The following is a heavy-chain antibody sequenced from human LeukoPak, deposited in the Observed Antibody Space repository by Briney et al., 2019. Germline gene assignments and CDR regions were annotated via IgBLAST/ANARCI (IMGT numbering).Heavy chain of an antibody. Sequence: SLRLSCAASGFTFSSYAMSWVRQAPGKGLEWVSAISGSGGSTYYADSVKGRFTISRDNSKNTLYPQMNSLRAEDTAVYYCAKVPYDSSGYYSTLYFDYWGQGTLVTVSS. CDR3: AKVPYDSSGYYSTLYFDY. CDR1: GFTFSSYA. V-gene: IGHV3-23*01. J-gene: IGHJ4*02. D-gene: IGHD3-22*01. CDR2: ISGSGGST.